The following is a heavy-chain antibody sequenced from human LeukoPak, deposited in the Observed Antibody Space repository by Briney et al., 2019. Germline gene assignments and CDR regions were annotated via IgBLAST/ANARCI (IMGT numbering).Heavy chain of an antibody. CDR3: ATGLHRVFND. Sequence: GESLQISCKCAGYSFTGYWFGWVRQMPGKGLEWMGIVFPSDSDTRYSPSFQGQVTISADKSISTAYLQWSSLKASDTAMYYCATGLHRVFNDWGQGNLVTVSS. CDR2: VFPSDSDT. D-gene: IGHD1-14*01. CDR1: GYSFTGYW. J-gene: IGHJ4*02. V-gene: IGHV5-51*01.